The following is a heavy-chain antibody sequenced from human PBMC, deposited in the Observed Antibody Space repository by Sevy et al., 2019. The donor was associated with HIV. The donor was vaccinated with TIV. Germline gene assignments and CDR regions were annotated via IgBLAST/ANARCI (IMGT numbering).Heavy chain of an antibody. CDR1: GFTFDDYA. J-gene: IGHJ6*02. V-gene: IGHV3-9*01. CDR2: ISWNRGSI. D-gene: IGHD6-19*01. CDR3: AKDITGLAVAGTGYYYYGMDV. Sequence: GGSLRLSCAASGFTFDDYAMHWVRQAPGKGLEWVSGISWNRGSIGYAYSVKGRFTISRDNAKNSLYLQMNSLRAEDTALYYRAKDITGLAVAGTGYYYYGMDVWGQGTTVTVSS.